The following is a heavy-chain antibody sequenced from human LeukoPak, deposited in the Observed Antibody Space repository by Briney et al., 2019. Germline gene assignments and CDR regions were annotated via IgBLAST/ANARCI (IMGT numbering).Heavy chain of an antibody. Sequence: GGSLRLSCAASGFTFFNYWMSWVRQAPGKGLEWVANINLEGSQKYYVDSLKGRFTISRDNANNLLYLQMNSLRAEDTAVYYCARDVDYANPRHDYWGQGTLVTVSS. J-gene: IGHJ4*02. CDR1: GFTFFNYW. V-gene: IGHV3-7*01. CDR3: ARDVDYANPRHDY. CDR2: INLEGSQK. D-gene: IGHD4/OR15-4a*01.